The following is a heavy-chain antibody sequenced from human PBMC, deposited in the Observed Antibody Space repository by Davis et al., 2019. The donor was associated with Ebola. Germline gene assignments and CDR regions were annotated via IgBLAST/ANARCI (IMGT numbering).Heavy chain of an antibody. CDR3: AHSHGDY. CDR2: IYWDDDK. V-gene: IGHV2-5*08. CDR1: GGSFSTYY. Sequence: TLSLTCTVSGGSFSTYYWSWVRQPPGKALEWLALIYWDDDKRYSPTLKSRLTITKDTSKNQVVLTMTNMDPVDTATYYCAHSHGDYWGQGTLVTVSS. J-gene: IGHJ4*02.